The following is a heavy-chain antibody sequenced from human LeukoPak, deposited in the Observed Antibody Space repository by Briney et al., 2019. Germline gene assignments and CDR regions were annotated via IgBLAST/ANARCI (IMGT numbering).Heavy chain of an antibody. Sequence: PGRSLRLSCAASGFTFSSYGMHWVRQAPGKGLEWVAVIWYDGSNKYYADSLKSRFTISGDNSKNMLYLQMNILRVEDTAVYYCAKDRYPYSSSSVHWFDPWGQGTLVTVSS. CDR2: IWYDGSNK. J-gene: IGHJ5*02. V-gene: IGHV3-33*06. CDR1: GFTFSSYG. CDR3: AKDRYPYSSSSVHWFDP. D-gene: IGHD6-6*01.